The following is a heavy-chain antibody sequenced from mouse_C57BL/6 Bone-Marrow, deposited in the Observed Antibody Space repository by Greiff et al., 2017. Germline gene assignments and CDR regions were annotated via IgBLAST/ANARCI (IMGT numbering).Heavy chain of an antibody. CDR1: GYTFTSYD. D-gene: IGHD1-1*01. J-gene: IGHJ1*03. CDR3: ARLEFDGSSGDWYFDV. V-gene: IGHV1-85*01. Sequence: VKLMESGPELVKPGASVKLSCKASGYTFTSYDINWVKQRPGQGLEWIGWIYPRDGSTKYNEKFKGKATLTVDTSSSTEYMELHSLTSEDSAVYFCARLEFDGSSGDWYFDVWGTGTTVTVSS. CDR2: IYPRDGST.